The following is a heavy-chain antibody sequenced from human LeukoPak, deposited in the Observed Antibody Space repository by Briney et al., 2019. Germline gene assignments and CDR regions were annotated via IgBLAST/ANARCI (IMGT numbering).Heavy chain of an antibody. V-gene: IGHV3-33*01. CDR2: IWYDGSNK. D-gene: IGHD4-17*01. CDR3: ARGPLNDYGDYAKYYYGRDV. Sequence: GGSLRLSCAASGFTFSSYGMHWVRQAPGKGLEWVAVIWYDGSNKYYADSVKGRFTISRDNSKNTLYLQMNSLRAEDTAVYYCARGPLNDYGDYAKYYYGRDVWGKGTTVTVSS. CDR1: GFTFSSYG. J-gene: IGHJ6*04.